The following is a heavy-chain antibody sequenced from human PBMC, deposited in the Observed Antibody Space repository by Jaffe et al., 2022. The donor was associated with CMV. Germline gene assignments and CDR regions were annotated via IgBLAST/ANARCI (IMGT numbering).Heavy chain of an antibody. CDR1: GFTFGDYA. CDR2: IRSKAYGGTT. D-gene: IGHD3-10*01. J-gene: IGHJ4*02. CDR3: TIYYYGSGSYYKPGGYFDY. V-gene: IGHV3-49*04. Sequence: EVQLVESGGGLVQPGRSLRLSCTASGFTFGDYAMSWVRQAPGKGLEWVGFIRSKAYGGTTEYAASVKGRFTISRDDSKSIAYLQMNSLKTEDTAVYYCTIYYYGSGSYYKPGGYFDYWGQGTLVTVSS.